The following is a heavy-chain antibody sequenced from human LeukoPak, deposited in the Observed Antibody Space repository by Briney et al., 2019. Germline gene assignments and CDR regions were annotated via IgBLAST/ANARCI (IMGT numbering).Heavy chain of an antibody. Sequence: SETLSLTCAVSGYSISSGYYWGWIRQPPGKGLEWIGSIYHSWSTYYNPSLKSRVTISVDTSKNQFSLKLSSVTAADTAVYYCARQTYYDFWSGWSDYYYYMDVWGKGTTVTVSS. CDR1: GYSISSGYY. D-gene: IGHD3-3*01. J-gene: IGHJ6*03. V-gene: IGHV4-38-2*01. CDR2: IYHSWST. CDR3: ARQTYYDFWSGWSDYYYYMDV.